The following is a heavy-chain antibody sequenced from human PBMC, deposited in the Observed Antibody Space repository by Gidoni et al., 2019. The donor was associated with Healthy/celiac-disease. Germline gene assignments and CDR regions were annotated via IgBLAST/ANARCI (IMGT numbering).Heavy chain of an antibody. Sequence: QVQLVESGGGVVQPGRSLRLSCAASGFTFSSYAMPWVRQSPGKGLEWLAVISYDGSNKYYADSVKGRFTISRDNSKNTLYLQMNSLRAEDTAVYYCAKTITFGGVIVQPFDYWGQGTLVTVSS. CDR3: AKTITFGGVIVQPFDY. V-gene: IGHV3-30-3*01. CDR1: GFTFSSYA. CDR2: ISYDGSNK. D-gene: IGHD3-16*02. J-gene: IGHJ4*02.